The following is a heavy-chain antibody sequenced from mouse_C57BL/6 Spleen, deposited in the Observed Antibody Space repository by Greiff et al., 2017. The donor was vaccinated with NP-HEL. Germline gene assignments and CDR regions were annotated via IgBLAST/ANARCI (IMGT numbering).Heavy chain of an antibody. Sequence: QVQLQQSGAELVRPGASVKLSCKASGYTFTDYYINWVKQRPGQGLEWIARIYPGSGNTYYNEKFKGKATLTADKSSSTAYMQISSLTSEDSAVSFCATDDGYYNFAYWGQGTTLTVSS. D-gene: IGHD2-3*01. J-gene: IGHJ2*01. CDR3: ATDDGYYNFAY. CDR1: GYTFTDYY. V-gene: IGHV1-76*01. CDR2: IYPGSGNT.